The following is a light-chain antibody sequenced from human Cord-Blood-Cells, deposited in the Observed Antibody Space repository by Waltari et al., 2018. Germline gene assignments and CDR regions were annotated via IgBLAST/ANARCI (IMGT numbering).Light chain of an antibody. CDR1: QSISSY. Sequence: DIQMTQSPSSLSASVGDRVTITCRASQSISSYLNWYQQKPGKAPKLLNYAASSLQSGVPSRFSGSGSGTDFTLTISSLQPEDFATYYCQQSYSTLLFSFVQGPKLRIK. CDR3: QQSYSTLLFS. J-gene: IGKJ2*01. CDR2: AAS. V-gene: IGKV1-39*01.